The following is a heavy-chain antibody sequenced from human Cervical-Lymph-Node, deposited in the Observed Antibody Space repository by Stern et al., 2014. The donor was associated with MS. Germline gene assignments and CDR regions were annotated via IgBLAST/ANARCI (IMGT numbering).Heavy chain of an antibody. D-gene: IGHD4-23*01. J-gene: IGHJ4*02. Sequence: VQLVESGAEVKKPGSSVKVSCKASGCTFSSYPITWVRQAPGQWLECMGAIVTIFTTANYAQRFQGRVTITADESTTTAYMELASLTSDDTAVYYCARPPTMVDGRFDFWGQGTLVTVSS. CDR1: GCTFSSYP. V-gene: IGHV1-69*01. CDR3: ARPPTMVDGRFDF. CDR2: IVTIFTTA.